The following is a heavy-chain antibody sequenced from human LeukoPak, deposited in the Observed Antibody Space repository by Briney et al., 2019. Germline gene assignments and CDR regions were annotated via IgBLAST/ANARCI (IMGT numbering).Heavy chain of an antibody. J-gene: IGHJ4*02. CDR1: AYDFTGYH. V-gene: IGHV1-2*06. Sequence: GASVTVSCKVVAYDFTGYHIHWVRQAPGQGPEWMGRLNPNTGHAVYAFKFQGRVTITRDTSSSTAYMEVTRLTSDDTALYYCAKDRAGADRIILWGQGTLVTVSS. D-gene: IGHD2/OR15-2a*01. CDR2: LNPNTGHA. CDR3: AKDRAGADRIIL.